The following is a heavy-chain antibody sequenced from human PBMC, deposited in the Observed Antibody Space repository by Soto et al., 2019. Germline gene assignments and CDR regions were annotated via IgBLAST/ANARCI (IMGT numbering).Heavy chain of an antibody. Sequence: QVQLVQSGAEATKPGASVKVSCKASGYTFTSYDINWVRQATGQGLEWMGWMSPNSGATGYAQKFQGRVTMTRDTSISTVYMELSNLRSEDTAIYYCARGVDNGADVWGQGSTVTVYS. J-gene: IGHJ6*02. CDR2: MSPNSGAT. D-gene: IGHD2-8*01. CDR3: ARGVDNGADV. V-gene: IGHV1-8*01. CDR1: GYTFTSYD.